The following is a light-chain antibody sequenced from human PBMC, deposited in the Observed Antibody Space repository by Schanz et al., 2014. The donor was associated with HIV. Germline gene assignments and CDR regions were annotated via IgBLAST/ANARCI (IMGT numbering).Light chain of an antibody. Sequence: QSVLTQPPSVSGAPGQRVTISCTGSSSNTGAGYDAHWHQQFPGTAPKLLIYGTKNRPSGVPDRFSGSQSGTSASLAISGLQSEDESDFFCATWDDSLDGWVFGGGTKVTVL. CDR3: ATWDDSLDGWV. V-gene: IGLV1-40*01. CDR2: GTK. J-gene: IGLJ3*02. CDR1: SSNTGAGYD.